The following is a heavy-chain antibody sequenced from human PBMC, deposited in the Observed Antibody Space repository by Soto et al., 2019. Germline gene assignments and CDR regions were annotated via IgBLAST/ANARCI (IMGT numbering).Heavy chain of an antibody. CDR2: ISWNSGSI. CDR3: AKDKVVWYCSGGSCYPAFDI. CDR1: GFTFDDYA. J-gene: IGHJ3*02. D-gene: IGHD2-15*01. Sequence: PGGSLRLSCAASGFTFDDYAMHWVRQAPGKGLEWVSGISWNSGSIGYADSVKGRFTISRDNAKNSLYLQMNSLRAEDTALYYCAKDKVVWYCSGGSCYPAFDIWGQGTMVTVSS. V-gene: IGHV3-9*01.